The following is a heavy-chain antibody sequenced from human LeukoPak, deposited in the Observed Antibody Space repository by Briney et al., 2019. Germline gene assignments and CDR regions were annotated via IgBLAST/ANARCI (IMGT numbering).Heavy chain of an antibody. CDR3: ARGAVAGLWYFDL. J-gene: IGHJ2*01. D-gene: IGHD6-19*01. CDR1: GFTFSSYE. V-gene: IGHV3-48*03. CDR2: ISSSGNTV. Sequence: PGGSLRLSCAASGFTFSSYEMNWVRQAPGKGLEWVSYISSSGNTVYYADSVKGRFTISRDNAKNSLFLQMNTLRAEDTAVYYCARGAVAGLWYFDLWGRGTLVTVSS.